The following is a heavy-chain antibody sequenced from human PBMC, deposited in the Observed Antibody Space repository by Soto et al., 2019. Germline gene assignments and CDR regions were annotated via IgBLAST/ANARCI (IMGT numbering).Heavy chain of an antibody. V-gene: IGHV3-53*01. J-gene: IGHJ4*02. Sequence: EVQLVESGGGLIQPGGSLRLSCAASGFTVSSNYMSWVRQAPGKGLEWVSVIYSGGSTYYADSVKGRFTISRDNSKNTLYLQMNSLRAEDTAVYYCARVNSAGSGSEGYYFDYWGQGTLVTVSS. CDR1: GFTVSSNY. CDR3: ARVNSAGSGSEGYYFDY. D-gene: IGHD3-10*01. CDR2: IYSGGST.